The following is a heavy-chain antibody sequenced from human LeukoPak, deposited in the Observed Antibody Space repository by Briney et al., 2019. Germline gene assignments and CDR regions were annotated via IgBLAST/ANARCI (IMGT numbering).Heavy chain of an antibody. CDR1: GYTFTSYG. CDR3: ARDPDSSGSTVDY. CDR2: IIPILGIA. Sequence: SVKVSCKASGYTFTSYGISWVRRAPGQGLEWMGRIIPILGIANYAQKFQGRVTITADKSTSTAYMELSSLRSEDTAAYYCARDPDSSGSTVDYWGQGTLVTVSS. V-gene: IGHV1-69*04. D-gene: IGHD3-22*01. J-gene: IGHJ4*02.